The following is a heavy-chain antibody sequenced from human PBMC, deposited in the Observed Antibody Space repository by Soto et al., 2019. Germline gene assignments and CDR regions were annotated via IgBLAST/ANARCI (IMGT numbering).Heavy chain of an antibody. CDR1: GGAIGSNA. V-gene: IGHV1-69*01. D-gene: IGHD6-19*01. CDR3: ARGGTSGWLKGAYDV. J-gene: IGHJ3*01. Sequence: ACGGAIGSNARCWLRQSPGQGLEWMGGIIPIFGTANYAQKFQGRVTITADESTSTAYMELSSLRSEDTAVYYCARGGTSGWLKGAYDVWGQGPMVTVS. CDR2: IIPIFGTA.